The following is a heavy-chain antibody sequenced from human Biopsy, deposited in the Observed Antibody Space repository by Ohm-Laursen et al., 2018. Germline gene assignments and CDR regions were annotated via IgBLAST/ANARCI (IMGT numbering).Heavy chain of an antibody. CDR1: GESFNGYY. Sequence: TLSLTCAVCGESFNGYYWSWIRQTPGKGLEWIGEINHSGRTNYNPSLKSRVTISVDTSKNQFSLRLTSVTAADTAVYYCARVAGGYAYYYGMDVWGQGTTVIVSS. J-gene: IGHJ6*02. CDR2: INHSGRT. CDR3: ARVAGGYAYYYGMDV. V-gene: IGHV4-34*01. D-gene: IGHD5-12*01.